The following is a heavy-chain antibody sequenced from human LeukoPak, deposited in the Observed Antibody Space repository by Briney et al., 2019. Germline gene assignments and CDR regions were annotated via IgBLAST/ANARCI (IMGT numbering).Heavy chain of an antibody. D-gene: IGHD1-26*01. J-gene: IGHJ4*02. V-gene: IGHV3-23*01. CDR1: GFTFNSFA. Sequence: GGSLRLSCAASGFTFNSFAMSWVRQAPGKGLEWVSGISSSGESTYYVDSVKGRFTISRDNSKNTLYLRTSSLRAEDTALYYCAKHRRDLLSYSLFDYWGQGSLVTVSS. CDR2: ISSSGEST. CDR3: AKHRRDLLSYSLFDY.